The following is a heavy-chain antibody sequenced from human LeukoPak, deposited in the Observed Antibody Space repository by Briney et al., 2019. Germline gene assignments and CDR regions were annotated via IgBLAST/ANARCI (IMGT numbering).Heavy chain of an antibody. CDR3: ARVGYWYYGSGSYQYYFDY. D-gene: IGHD3-10*01. Sequence: SETLSLTCAVYGGSFSGYYWSWIRQPPGKGLEWIGEINHSGSTNYNPSLKSRVTISVDTSKNQFSLKLSSVTAADTAVYYCARVGYWYYGSGSYQYYFDYWGQGTLVTVSS. V-gene: IGHV4-34*01. CDR2: INHSGST. CDR1: GGSFSGYY. J-gene: IGHJ4*02.